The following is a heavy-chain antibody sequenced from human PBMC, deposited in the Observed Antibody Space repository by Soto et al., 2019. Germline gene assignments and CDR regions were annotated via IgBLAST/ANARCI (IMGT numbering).Heavy chain of an antibody. Sequence: PGGSLRLSCAASGFTFSSYAMHWVRQAPGKGLEWVAVISYDGSNKYYADSVKGRFTISRDNSKNTLYLQMNSLRAEDTAVYYCARVSVVVAAEYYFDYWAQGTLVTVSS. D-gene: IGHD2-15*01. V-gene: IGHV3-30-3*01. J-gene: IGHJ4*02. CDR1: GFTFSSYA. CDR3: ARVSVVVAAEYYFDY. CDR2: ISYDGSNK.